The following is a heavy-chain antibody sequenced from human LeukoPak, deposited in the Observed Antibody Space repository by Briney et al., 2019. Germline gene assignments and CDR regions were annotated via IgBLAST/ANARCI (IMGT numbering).Heavy chain of an antibody. CDR1: GFTFSNYA. CDR3: ADSNYWYPVDY. Sequence: PGGSLRLSCAASGFTFSNYAMRWVRQAPGKALEWVSSITGSGGATYYADSVKGRFTISRDNSRNTLYLQMNSLRAEDTAVYYCADSNYWYPVDYWGQGTLVTVSS. V-gene: IGHV3-23*01. D-gene: IGHD4-11*01. CDR2: ITGSGGAT. J-gene: IGHJ4*02.